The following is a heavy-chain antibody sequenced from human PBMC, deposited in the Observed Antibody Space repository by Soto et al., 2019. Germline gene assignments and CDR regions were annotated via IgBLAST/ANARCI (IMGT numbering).Heavy chain of an antibody. CDR1: GFTLSSYA. CDR3: AKRIYPAVVTYFDY. Sequence: GGSLRLSCAASGFTLSSYAMSWVRQAPGKGLEWVSTISASGGSTYYADSVKGRFTISRDNSKNTLYLQMNSLRAEDTAIYYCAKRIYPAVVTYFDYWGQGTLVTVSS. CDR2: ISASGGST. V-gene: IGHV3-23*01. D-gene: IGHD6-19*01. J-gene: IGHJ4*02.